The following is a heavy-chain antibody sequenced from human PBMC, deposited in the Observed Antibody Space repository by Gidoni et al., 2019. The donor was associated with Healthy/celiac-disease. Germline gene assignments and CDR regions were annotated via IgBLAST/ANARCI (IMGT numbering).Heavy chain of an antibody. CDR3: ARSILEVAVAGNFDY. V-gene: IGHV1-18*01. J-gene: IGHJ4*02. CDR1: GYTLTSYG. CDR2: ISAYNGNT. Sequence: QVQLVQSGAEVKKPGASVKVSCKDSGYTLTSYGISWVRQAPGQGLEWMGWISAYNGNTNYAQKLQGRVTMTTDTSTSTAYMELRSLRSDDTAVYYCARSILEVAVAGNFDYWGQGTLVTVSS. D-gene: IGHD6-19*01.